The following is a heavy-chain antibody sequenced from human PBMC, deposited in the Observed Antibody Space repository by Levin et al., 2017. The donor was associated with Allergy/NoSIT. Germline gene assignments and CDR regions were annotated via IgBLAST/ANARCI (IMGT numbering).Heavy chain of an antibody. CDR1: GFIFSTYA. J-gene: IGHJ4*02. CDR3: AKAGRSWYIEIAQ. D-gene: IGHD6-13*01. Sequence: PGGSLRLSCAASGFIFSTYAMSWVRQAPGKGLEWVAVISAGGGNTNYAESVKGRFTISRDNSKDTLYLQMNSLRAEDTAVYYCAKAGRSWYIEIAQWGQGTLVTVSS. CDR2: ISAGGGNT. V-gene: IGHV3-23*01.